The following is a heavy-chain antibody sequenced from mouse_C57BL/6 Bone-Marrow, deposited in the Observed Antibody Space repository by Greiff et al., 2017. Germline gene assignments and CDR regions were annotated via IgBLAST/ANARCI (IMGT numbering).Heavy chain of an antibody. CDR3: ARHRGYQFDY. Sequence: EVKLVESGGGLVKPGGSLKLSCAASGFTFSSYTMSWVRQTPEKRLEWVATISGGGGNTYYPDSVKGRFTISRDNAKNTLYLQLSSLRSEDTALYYCARHRGYQFDYWGQGTTLTVSS. CDR2: ISGGGGNT. CDR1: GFTFSSYT. D-gene: IGHD3-1*01. V-gene: IGHV5-9*01. J-gene: IGHJ2*01.